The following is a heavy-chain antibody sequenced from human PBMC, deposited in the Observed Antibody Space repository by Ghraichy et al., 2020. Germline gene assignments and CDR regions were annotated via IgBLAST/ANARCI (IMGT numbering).Heavy chain of an antibody. D-gene: IGHD5-24*01. Sequence: SGPTLVKPTQTLTLTCTFSGFSLSTSGVGVGWIRQPPGKALEWLALIYWNDDKRYSPSLKSRLTITKDTSKNQVVLTMTNMDPVDTATYYCAHIGNRGLRRDGYNGYSSVIDYWGQGTLVTVSS. J-gene: IGHJ4*02. CDR3: AHIGNRGLRRDGYNGYSSVIDY. CDR1: GFSLSTSGVG. V-gene: IGHV2-5*01. CDR2: IYWNDDK.